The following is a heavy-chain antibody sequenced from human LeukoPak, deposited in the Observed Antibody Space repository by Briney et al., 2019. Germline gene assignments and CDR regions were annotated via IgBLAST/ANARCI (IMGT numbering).Heavy chain of an antibody. J-gene: IGHJ6*03. CDR2: IWSDGSHK. CDR3: AKGVGNYYYYMDV. CDR1: GFTFSKYG. Sequence: GRSLRLSCAASGFTFSKYGMHWIRQAPGKGLEWVAVIWSDGSHKYYADSMKGRFTISRDNSKNTLYLQMNSLRVEDTAVYYCAKGVGNYYYYMDVWGKGTTVTVSS. V-gene: IGHV3-33*06. D-gene: IGHD7-27*01.